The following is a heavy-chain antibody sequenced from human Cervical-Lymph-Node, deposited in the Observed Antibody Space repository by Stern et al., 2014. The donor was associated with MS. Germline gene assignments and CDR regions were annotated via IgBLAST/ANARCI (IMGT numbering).Heavy chain of an antibody. J-gene: IGHJ6*02. D-gene: IGHD3-10*01. V-gene: IGHV1-69*01. Sequence: VQLVESGAEVKKPGSSVKVSCKASGGTLKNYGISWVRQAPGQGLEWMGGIIPILGSGDYAQDFQGRVTITADEVTSTVYMELSSLTSEDTAVYYCARQYRPCFYGFGVWGHGTTVTVSS. CDR1: GGTLKNYG. CDR3: ARQYRPCFYGFGV. CDR2: IIPILGSG.